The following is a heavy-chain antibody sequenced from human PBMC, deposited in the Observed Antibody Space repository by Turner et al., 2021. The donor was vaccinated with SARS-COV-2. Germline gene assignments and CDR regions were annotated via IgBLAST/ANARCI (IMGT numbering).Heavy chain of an antibody. V-gene: IGHV1-24*01. Sequence: QIQLVQAGAEVKRPWASVKVSFKFSGYTLTVCSIYWVRQAPGKGLDWMGGFDPEDAKTIKAQKFQGRGNMTEDTSTETAYMEVSSLRSEDTAVYYCATATVIYGEYENYYYYYGMDVWGQGTTVTVSS. CDR2: FDPEDAKT. D-gene: IGHD4-17*01. CDR3: ATATVIYGEYENYYYYYGMDV. CDR1: GYTLTVCS. J-gene: IGHJ6*02.